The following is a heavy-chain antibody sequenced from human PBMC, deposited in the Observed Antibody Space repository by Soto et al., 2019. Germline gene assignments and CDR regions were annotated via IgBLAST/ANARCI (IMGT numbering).Heavy chain of an antibody. CDR1: GFTFRRYW. CDR3: ARIAASGRGWDV. D-gene: IGHD6-13*01. CDR2: IKQDGSEE. V-gene: IGHV3-7*01. J-gene: IGHJ6*02. Sequence: EVQLVESGGGLVQPGGSLRLSCVDSGFTFRRYWMSWVRQAPVKGLEWVGNIKQDGSEENYVDSVKGRFTISRDNAKNSIYLQMNSLRAEDTAVYYCARIAASGRGWDVWGQGTTVVVSS.